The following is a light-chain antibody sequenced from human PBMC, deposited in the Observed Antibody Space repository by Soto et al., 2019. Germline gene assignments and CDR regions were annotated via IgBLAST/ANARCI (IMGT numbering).Light chain of an antibody. CDR1: QSVSSSY. CDR2: GAS. Sequence: EIVLTQSPGTLSLSPGERATLSCRASQSVSSSYLGWYQQKPGQAPRLLIYGASSRATDIPDRFSGSGSGTDFTLTISRLDPEDFAVYYCQQYGSSSLYTFGQGTKLEIK. V-gene: IGKV3-20*01. J-gene: IGKJ2*01. CDR3: QQYGSSSLYT.